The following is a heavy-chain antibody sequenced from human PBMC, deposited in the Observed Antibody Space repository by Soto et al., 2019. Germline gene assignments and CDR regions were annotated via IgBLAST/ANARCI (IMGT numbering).Heavy chain of an antibody. V-gene: IGHV4-4*02. CDR3: GRANSSGSRIES. J-gene: IGHJ4*02. D-gene: IGHD6-19*01. CDR2: MHHSGSS. CDR1: GGSVNSPNW. Sequence: QVQLQQSGPGLVEPSWTLSLTCSVSGGSVNSPNWWNWVRQPPETGLEWIGEMHHSGSSNYNPSLKTRLTLAVEKSNNELSMNLYSVTAADTAILYGGRANSSGSRIESCGQRILVTVS.